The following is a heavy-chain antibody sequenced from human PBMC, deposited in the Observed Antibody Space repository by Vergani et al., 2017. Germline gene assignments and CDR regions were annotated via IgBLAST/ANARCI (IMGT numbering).Heavy chain of an antibody. Sequence: QVQLQQWGAGLLKPSETLSLTCAVSGGSFSGYSWSWIRQPPGKGLEWFGEINHSGSTNYNPSLKSRVTISVDTSKNQFSLKLSSVTAADTAVYYCARDNALRWRHRNAFDIWGQGTMVTVSS. CDR2: INHSGST. D-gene: IGHD5-24*01. CDR1: GGSFSGYS. CDR3: ARDNALRWRHRNAFDI. V-gene: IGHV4-34*01. J-gene: IGHJ3*02.